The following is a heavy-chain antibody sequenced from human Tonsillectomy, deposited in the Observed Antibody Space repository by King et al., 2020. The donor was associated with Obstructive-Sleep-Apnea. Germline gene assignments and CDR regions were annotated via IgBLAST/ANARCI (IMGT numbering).Heavy chain of an antibody. J-gene: IGHJ3*02. Sequence: VQLVESGGGVVQPGRSLRLSCAASGFTFSSYAMHWVRQAPGKGLEWVAVISYDGSNKYYADSVKGRFTISRDNSKNTLYLQMNSLRAEDTAVYYCARGKGLSDYGDHGFDIWGQGTMVTVSS. CDR1: GFTFSSYA. V-gene: IGHV3-30*04. D-gene: IGHD4-17*01. CDR2: ISYDGSNK. CDR3: ARGKGLSDYGDHGFDI.